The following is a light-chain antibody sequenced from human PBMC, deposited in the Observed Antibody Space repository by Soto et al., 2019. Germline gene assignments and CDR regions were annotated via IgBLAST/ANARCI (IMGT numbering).Light chain of an antibody. CDR1: QSISSW. CDR3: QQYKSYPYT. J-gene: IGKJ2*01. V-gene: IGKV1-5*01. CDR2: QTS. Sequence: DIQMTQFPSTLSASVGDRVTITCRASQSISSWLAWYQQKPGKAPKVLIYQTSSLESGVPSRFSGSGSGTEFTLTISSVQPDDFASYSCQQYKSYPYTFCQGTKLEIK.